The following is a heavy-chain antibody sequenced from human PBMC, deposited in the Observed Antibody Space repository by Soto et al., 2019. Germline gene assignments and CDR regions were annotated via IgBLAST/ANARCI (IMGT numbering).Heavy chain of an antibody. CDR3: ARVESYSAPDY. J-gene: IGHJ4*02. CDR2: INSDGSST. V-gene: IGHV3-74*01. D-gene: IGHD1-26*01. Sequence: TGGSLRLSCAASGFTFSTYWMHWVRQAPGKGLVWVSRINSDGSSTSYADSVKGRFTISRDNAKNTLYLQMNSLRAEDTAVYYCARVESYSAPDYWGQGTLVTVSS. CDR1: GFTFSTYW.